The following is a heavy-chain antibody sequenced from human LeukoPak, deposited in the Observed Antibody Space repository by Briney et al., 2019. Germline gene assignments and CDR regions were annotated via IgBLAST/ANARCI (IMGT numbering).Heavy chain of an antibody. CDR1: GGSISSSSYY. J-gene: IGHJ5*02. V-gene: IGHV4-39*01. Sequence: SETLSLTCTVSGGSISSSSYYWGWIRQPPGKGLEWIGSIYYSGSTYYNPSLKSRVTISVDTSKNQFSLKLSSVTAADTAVYYCARRIVVVVAASNWFDPWGQGTLVTVSS. D-gene: IGHD2-15*01. CDR2: IYYSGST. CDR3: ARRIVVVVAASNWFDP.